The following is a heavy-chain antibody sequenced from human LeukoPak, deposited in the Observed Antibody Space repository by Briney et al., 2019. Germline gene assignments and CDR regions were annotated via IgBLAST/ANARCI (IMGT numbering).Heavy chain of an antibody. V-gene: IGHV3-74*01. CDR2: INSDASDT. D-gene: IGHD4-23*01. CDR1: GFTFSRHW. Sequence: GGSLRLSCAASGFTFSRHWMHWVRQAPGKGLVWISRINSDASDTNYADFVKGRFTISRDNAKNTVYLQINSLRDEDTAVYYCARGRPHGNDYWGQGTLVTVSS. CDR3: ARGRPHGNDY. J-gene: IGHJ4*02.